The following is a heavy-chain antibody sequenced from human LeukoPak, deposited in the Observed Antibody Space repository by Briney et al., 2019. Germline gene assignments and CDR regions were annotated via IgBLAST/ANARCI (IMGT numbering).Heavy chain of an antibody. CDR3: AKASRSGGYCSSTSCSDAFDI. CDR2: ISGSGGST. D-gene: IGHD2-2*01. V-gene: IGHV3-23*01. CDR1: GFTFSSYA. J-gene: IGHJ3*02. Sequence: GGSLRLSCAASGFTFSSYAMSWVRQAPGKGLEWVSAISGSGGSTYYADSVKGRFTISRDNSKNTLYLQMNSLRAEDTAVYYCAKASRSGGYCSSTSCSDAFDIWGQGTMVTVSS.